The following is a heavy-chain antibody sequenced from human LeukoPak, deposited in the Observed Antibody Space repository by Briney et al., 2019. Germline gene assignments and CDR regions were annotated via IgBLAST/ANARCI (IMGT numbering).Heavy chain of an antibody. J-gene: IGHJ4*02. Sequence: ASVKVSCKASGFSFTNYGFSWVRQAPGQGLEWMAWISVHNGNTNYAQKFQGRVTMTTDTSTSTVYMELRSLRSDDTAVYYCARSHSGSYYGGDDYWGQGTLITV. D-gene: IGHD1-26*01. V-gene: IGHV1-18*01. CDR2: ISVHNGNT. CDR1: GFSFTNYG. CDR3: ARSHSGSYYGGDDY.